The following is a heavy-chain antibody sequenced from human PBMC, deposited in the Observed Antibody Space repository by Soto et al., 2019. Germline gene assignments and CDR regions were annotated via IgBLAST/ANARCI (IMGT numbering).Heavy chain of an antibody. CDR3: ARDQGSYYYYYGMDV. J-gene: IGHJ6*02. V-gene: IGHV3-53*01. D-gene: IGHD1-26*01. CDR1: GFTVSSNY. Sequence: EVQLVESGGGLIQPGGSLRLSCAASGFTVSSNYMSWVRQAPGKGLEWVSVIYSGGSTYYADSVKGRFTISRDNSKNTLYLQMNTLGAEDTAVYYCARDQGSYYYYYGMDVWGQGTTVTVSS. CDR2: IYSGGST.